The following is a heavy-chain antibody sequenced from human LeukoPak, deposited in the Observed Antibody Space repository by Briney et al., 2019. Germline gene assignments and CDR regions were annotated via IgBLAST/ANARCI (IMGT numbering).Heavy chain of an antibody. D-gene: IGHD3-10*01. Sequence: GGSLRLSCAASGFTFSSYSMNWVRQAPGKGLEWVSSISSSSSYIYYADSVKGRFTISGDNAKNSLYLQMNSLRAEDTAVYYCARGRRNYYGSGSYYWTPYYFDYWGQGTLVTVSS. J-gene: IGHJ4*02. CDR2: ISSSSSYI. CDR1: GFTFSSYS. CDR3: ARGRRNYYGSGSYYWTPYYFDY. V-gene: IGHV3-21*01.